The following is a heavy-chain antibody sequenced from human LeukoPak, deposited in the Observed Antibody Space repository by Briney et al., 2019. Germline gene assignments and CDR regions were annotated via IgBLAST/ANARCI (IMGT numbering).Heavy chain of an antibody. CDR3: AKDDRKIYDILTGYPFDY. Sequence: GGSLRLSCAASGFTFSDYNMRWIRQAPGKGLEWVSAISGSGGSTYYADSVKGRFTISRDNSKNTLYLQMNSLRAEDTAVYYCAKDDRKIYDILTGYPFDYWGQGTLVTVSS. V-gene: IGHV3-23*01. CDR2: ISGSGGST. J-gene: IGHJ4*02. CDR1: GFTFSDYN. D-gene: IGHD3-9*01.